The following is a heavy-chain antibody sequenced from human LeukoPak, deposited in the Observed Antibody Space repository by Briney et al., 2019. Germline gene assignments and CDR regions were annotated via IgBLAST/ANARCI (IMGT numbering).Heavy chain of an antibody. CDR2: IYYSGST. D-gene: IGHD2-15*01. V-gene: IGHV4-39*07. J-gene: IGHJ4*02. CDR3: ARALCSGGSCYSAPFDY. Sequence: SETLSLTCTVSGGSISSSSYYWGWIRQPPGKGLEWIGSIYYSGSTYYNPSLKSRVTISVDTSKNQFSLKLSSVTAADTAVYYCARALCSGGSCYSAPFDYWGQGTLVTVSS. CDR1: GGSISSSSYY.